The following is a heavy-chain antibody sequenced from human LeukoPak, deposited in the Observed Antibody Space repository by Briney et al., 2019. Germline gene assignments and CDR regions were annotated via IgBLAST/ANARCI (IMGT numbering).Heavy chain of an antibody. V-gene: IGHV3-33*06. CDR2: IWHDGRSI. D-gene: IGHD2-21*01. J-gene: IGHJ4*02. CDR3: AKGFSTLWVNYFDD. Sequence: GGSLRLSCVASGFSFSTHGMHWVRQAPGKGLEWVAVIWHDGRSIYNEDSVKGRFTISRDTSENTVYLQMKSLRAEDTAVYYCAKGFSTLWVNYFDDWGQGTPVTVSS. CDR1: GFSFSTHG.